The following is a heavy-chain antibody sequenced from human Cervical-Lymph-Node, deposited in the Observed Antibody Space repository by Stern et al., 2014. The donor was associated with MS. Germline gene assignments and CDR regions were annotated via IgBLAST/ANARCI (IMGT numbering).Heavy chain of an antibody. V-gene: IGHV4-59*01. CDR3: ATTKGQETGKALGY. CDR2: IYYSGST. J-gene: IGHJ4*02. CDR1: GGSISSYY. Sequence: QVQLQESGPGLVKPSETLSLTCTVSGGSISSYYWSWIRQPPGKGLEWIGYIYYSGSTNYNPSLKSRVTISVDTSKNQFLPKLSPGTAAGPGGDYRATTKGQETGKALGYWGQGTLVTVSS. D-gene: IGHD2-8*01.